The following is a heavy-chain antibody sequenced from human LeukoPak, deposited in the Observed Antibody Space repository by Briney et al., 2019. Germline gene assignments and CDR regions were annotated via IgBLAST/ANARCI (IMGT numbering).Heavy chain of an antibody. Sequence: PSETLSLTSTVSGGSISSYYWSWIRQPPGKGLEWVGYIYYSGSTDYHPSLRSRVTMSVDTSKSQFSLKLNSVTATDTAVYYCARARDGDRFAFDYWGQGSLVTVSS. CDR2: IYYSGST. CDR3: ARARDGDRFAFDY. D-gene: IGHD5-24*01. CDR1: GGSISSYY. J-gene: IGHJ4*02. V-gene: IGHV4-59*08.